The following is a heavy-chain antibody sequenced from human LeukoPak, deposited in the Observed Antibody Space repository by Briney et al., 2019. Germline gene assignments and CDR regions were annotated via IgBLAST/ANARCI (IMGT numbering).Heavy chain of an antibody. CDR2: IKQDATKQ. D-gene: IGHD3-9*01. Sequence: GGSLRLSCAASGFTLSSYWMSWVRQAPGKGLEWVANIKQDATKQYNVDSVKGRFTISRDNAKNSLYLQMNSLRADDTAVYYCARVRYFDWLNNWFDPWGQGALVTVSS. CDR3: ARVRYFDWLNNWFDP. CDR1: GFTLSSYW. J-gene: IGHJ5*02. V-gene: IGHV3-7*01.